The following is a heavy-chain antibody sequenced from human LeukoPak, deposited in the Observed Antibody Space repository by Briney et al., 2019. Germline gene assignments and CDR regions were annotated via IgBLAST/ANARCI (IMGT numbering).Heavy chain of an antibody. CDR2: IYYSGST. CDR3: AREEHSGYVVTLDY. CDR1: GGSISSGDYY. Sequence: SETLSLTCTVSGGSISSGDYYWSWIRQPPGKGLEWIGYIYYSGSTYYNPSLKSRVTISVDTSKNQFSLKLSSVTAADTAVYYCAREEHSGYVVTLDYWGQGTLVTVSS. V-gene: IGHV4-30-4*01. J-gene: IGHJ4*02. D-gene: IGHD5-12*01.